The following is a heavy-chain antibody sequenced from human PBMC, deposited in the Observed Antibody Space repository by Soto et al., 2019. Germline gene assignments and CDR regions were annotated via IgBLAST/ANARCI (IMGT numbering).Heavy chain of an antibody. V-gene: IGHV3-23*01. Sequence: GGSLRLSCVASGFTFTTHAMSWVRQSPGKGLEWVSTFSGSGGNIYYAEAVKGRLTISRDDSKNTLYLQMNSLRVEDTAVYYCAKDPPWTVGPLAMDVWGQGTTVTVSS. J-gene: IGHJ6*02. D-gene: IGHD3-10*01. CDR1: GFTFTTHA. CDR3: AKDPPWTVGPLAMDV. CDR2: FSGSGGNI.